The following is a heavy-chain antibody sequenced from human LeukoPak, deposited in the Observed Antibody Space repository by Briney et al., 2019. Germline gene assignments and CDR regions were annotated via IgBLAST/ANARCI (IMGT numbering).Heavy chain of an antibody. V-gene: IGHV4-61*02. CDR1: GGSISSGSYY. Sequence: PSQTLSLTCTVSGGSISSGSYYWRWLRQPAGKGLEWIGSIYISESTNYNPSLKSRVTISVDTSKNQFSLKLSSVTAADTAVYYCARFLVDYYDSSGYFDYWGQGTLVTVSS. D-gene: IGHD3-22*01. CDR3: ARFLVDYYDSSGYFDY. CDR2: IYISEST. J-gene: IGHJ4*02.